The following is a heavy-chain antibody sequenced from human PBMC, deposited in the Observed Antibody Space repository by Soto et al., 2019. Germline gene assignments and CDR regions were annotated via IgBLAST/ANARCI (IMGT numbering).Heavy chain of an antibody. CDR2: ITSDGDST. J-gene: IGHJ4*01. D-gene: IGHD2-15*01. CDR1: GFTFSNYA. Sequence: GGSLRLSCSVSGFTFSNYAMHWVRQAPGKGLEYVSGITSDGDSTWHADSVKDRFTISRDNSRNTLFLQMSSLRVEDTAIYFCVKGNQLLRYYFEFWGPGTLVTVSS. CDR3: VKGNQLLRYYFEF. V-gene: IGHV3-64D*06.